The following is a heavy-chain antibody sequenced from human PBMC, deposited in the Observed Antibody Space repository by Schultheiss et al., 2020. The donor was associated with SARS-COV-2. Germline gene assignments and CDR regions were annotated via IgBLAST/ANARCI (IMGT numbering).Heavy chain of an antibody. J-gene: IGHJ5*02. D-gene: IGHD2-21*02. Sequence: GSLRLSCTVSGGSISSSSYYWGWIRQPPGKGLEWIGSIYYSGSTYYNPSLKSRVTMSVDTSKNQFSLKLSSVTAADTAVYYCAREGDCGGDCYYWGMYNWFDPWGQGTLVTVSS. V-gene: IGHV4-39*07. CDR2: IYYSGST. CDR3: AREGDCGGDCYYWGMYNWFDP. CDR1: GGSISSSSYY.